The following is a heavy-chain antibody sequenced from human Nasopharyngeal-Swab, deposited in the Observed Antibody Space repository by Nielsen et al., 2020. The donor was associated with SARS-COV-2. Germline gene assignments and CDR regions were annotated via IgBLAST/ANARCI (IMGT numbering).Heavy chain of an antibody. D-gene: IGHD6-19*01. CDR1: GFTFSGYA. Sequence: GGSLRLSCAASGFTFSGYAMSWVRQAPGKGLEWVSAISGSGGSTYYADSVKGRFTISRDNSKNTLYLQMNSLRAEDTAVYYCAKDTPGSSGWYAPFDYWGQGTLVTVSS. V-gene: IGHV3-23*01. J-gene: IGHJ4*02. CDR3: AKDTPGSSGWYAPFDY. CDR2: ISGSGGST.